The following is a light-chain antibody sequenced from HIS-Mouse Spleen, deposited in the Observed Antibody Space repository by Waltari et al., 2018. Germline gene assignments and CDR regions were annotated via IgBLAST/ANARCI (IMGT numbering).Light chain of an antibody. CDR3: MQGTHWPTALT. V-gene: IGKV2D-30*01. CDR1: QSLVYSAGNTY. Sequence: DVVMTQSPLSLPVTLGQPASISCRSSQSLVYSAGNTYLTWFQQRPGQSPRRLIYKGSNWDSGVPDSFSGSGSGTDFTLKISRVEAEDVGVYYCMQGTHWPTALTFGGGTKVEIK. CDR2: KGS. J-gene: IGKJ4*01.